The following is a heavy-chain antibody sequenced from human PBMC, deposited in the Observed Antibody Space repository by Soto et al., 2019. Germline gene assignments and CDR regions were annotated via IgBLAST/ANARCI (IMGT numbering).Heavy chain of an antibody. V-gene: IGHV3-23*01. D-gene: IGHD3-10*01. CDR3: AKDPTLDYGDWSWFDP. CDR1: GFTFSSYA. CDR2: ISGSGGST. J-gene: IGHJ5*02. Sequence: GGSLRLSCAASGFTFSSYAMSWVRQAPGKGLEWVSAISGSGGSTHYADSVKGRFTISRDNSKNTLYLQMNSLRAEDTAVYYCAKDPTLDYGDWSWFDPWGQGTLVTVSS.